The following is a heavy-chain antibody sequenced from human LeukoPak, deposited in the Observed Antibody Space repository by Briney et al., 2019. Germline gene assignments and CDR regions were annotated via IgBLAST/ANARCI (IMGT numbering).Heavy chain of an antibody. CDR3: AREELGYCSSTSCYGNWFDP. CDR2: IYYSGST. V-gene: IGHV4-30-4*08. Sequence: SQTLSLTRTVSGGSISSGDYYWSWIRQPPGKGLEWIGYIYYSGSTYYNPSLKSRVTISVDTSKNQFSLKLSSVTAADTAVYYCAREELGYCSSTSCYGNWFDPWGQGTLVTVSS. J-gene: IGHJ5*02. CDR1: GGSISSGDYY. D-gene: IGHD2-2*01.